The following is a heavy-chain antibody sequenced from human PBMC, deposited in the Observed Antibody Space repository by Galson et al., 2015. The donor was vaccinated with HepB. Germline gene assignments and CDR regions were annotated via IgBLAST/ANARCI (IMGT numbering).Heavy chain of an antibody. CDR1: GFTFSSYE. J-gene: IGHJ4*02. CDR3: ARVGAAMGPFDY. D-gene: IGHD5-18*01. CDR2: ISSSGSTI. V-gene: IGHV3-48*03. Sequence: SLRLSCAASGFTFSSYEMNWVRQAPGKGLEWVSYISSSGSTIYYADSVKGRFTISRDNAKNSLYLQMNSLRAEDTAVYYCARVGAAMGPFDYWGQGTLVTVSS.